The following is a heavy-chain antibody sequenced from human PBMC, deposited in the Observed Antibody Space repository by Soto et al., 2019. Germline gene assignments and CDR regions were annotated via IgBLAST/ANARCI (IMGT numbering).Heavy chain of an antibody. Sequence: XGSLGLSCAASSYTFKSQCLSWVRQAPGKGLEWVSTIDSSVVNTHYADSVKGRFTISRDNSRNTLHLQMHDLRADDTALYYCVSWVSAHFDYWGQGTVVTVSS. J-gene: IGHJ4*02. CDR1: SYTFKSQC. CDR3: VSWVSAHFDY. V-gene: IGHV3-23*01. CDR2: IDSSVVNT. D-gene: IGHD3-16*01.